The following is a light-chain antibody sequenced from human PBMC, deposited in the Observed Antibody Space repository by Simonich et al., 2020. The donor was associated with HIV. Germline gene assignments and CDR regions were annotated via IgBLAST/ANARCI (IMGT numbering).Light chain of an antibody. CDR2: WAS. CDR3: QQYYGTPYT. CDR1: QTVLFRSNNKNY. J-gene: IGKJ2*01. Sequence: DIVMTQSPDSLAVSLGERAAINCKSSQTVLFRSNNKNYLAWYQQKPGQPPKLLIYWASTRESGVPDRFSGSGSGTDFTLTISSLQAEDVAVYYCQQYYGTPYTFGQRTKLEIK. V-gene: IGKV4-1*01.